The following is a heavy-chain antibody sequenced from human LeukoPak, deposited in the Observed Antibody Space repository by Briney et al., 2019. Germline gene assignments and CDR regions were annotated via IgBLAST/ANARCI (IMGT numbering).Heavy chain of an antibody. CDR1: GFTFSSYA. CDR2: ISYDGSNK. CDR3: ARDMTEYSSSWYALGY. V-gene: IGHV3-30-3*01. D-gene: IGHD6-13*01. J-gene: IGHJ4*02. Sequence: PGGSLRLSCAASGFTFSSYAMHWVRQAPGKGLEWVAVISYDGSNKYYADSVKGRFTISRDNSKNTLYLQMNSLRAEDTAVYYCARDMTEYSSSWYALGYWGQGTLVTVSS.